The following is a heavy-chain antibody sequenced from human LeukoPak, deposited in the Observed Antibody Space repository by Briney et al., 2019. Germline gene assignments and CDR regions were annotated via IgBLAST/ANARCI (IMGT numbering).Heavy chain of an antibody. V-gene: IGHV3-21*01. J-gene: IGHJ4*02. CDR2: ISTSSTYI. CDR3: ARVGSSGYYGNY. Sequence: GGSLRLSCAASGFTFSKYSMNWGRQAPGEGLGWVSSISTSSTYIYYADSMKGRFTISRDNSKNTLYLQMNSLRAEDTAVYYCARVGSSGYYGNYWGQGTLVTVSS. D-gene: IGHD3-22*01. CDR1: GFTFSKYS.